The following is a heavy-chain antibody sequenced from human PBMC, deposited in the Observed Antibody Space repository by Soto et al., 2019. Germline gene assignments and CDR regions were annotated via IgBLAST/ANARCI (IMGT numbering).Heavy chain of an antibody. Sequence: QVQLVQSGAEVKKPGSSVKVSCKASGGTFSSYAISWVRQAPGQGLEWMGGIIPIFGTANYAQKFQGRVTITADESPSTAYMELSSLRSEDTAVYYCARQGGGIAAAGIGWFDHWGQGTLVTVSS. CDR2: IIPIFGTA. CDR1: GGTFSSYA. J-gene: IGHJ5*02. D-gene: IGHD6-13*01. CDR3: ARQGGGIAAAGIGWFDH. V-gene: IGHV1-69*01.